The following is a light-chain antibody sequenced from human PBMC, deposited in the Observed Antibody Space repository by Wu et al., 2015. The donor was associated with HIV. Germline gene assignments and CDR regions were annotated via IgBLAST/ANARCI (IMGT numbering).Light chain of an antibody. CDR2: DAV. CDR1: QTISRY. Sequence: DIQMTQSPSSLSSSVGDKVTITCRASQTISRYLNWYQQNPGKAPKLLIYDAVNLQSGVPSRFSGSGFGTDFTLTISRLQPEDFVTYYCQQSYSPPFTFGPGTKVDIK. CDR3: QQSYSPPFT. V-gene: IGKV1-39*01. J-gene: IGKJ3*01.